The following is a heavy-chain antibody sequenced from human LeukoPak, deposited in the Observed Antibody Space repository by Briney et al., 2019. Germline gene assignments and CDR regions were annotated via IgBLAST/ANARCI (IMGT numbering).Heavy chain of an antibody. CDR1: GGSISRYC. V-gene: IGHV4-59*01. CDR2: IYYSGST. CDR3: ARAPAEEEEWLVPKTDDAFDI. Sequence: SETLSLTCTVSGGSISRYCWSWIRQPPGKGLEWIGYIYYSGSTNYNPSLKSRVTISVDTSKNQFSLKLSSVTAADTAVDYCARAPAEEEEWLVPKTDDAFDIWGQGTMVTVSS. J-gene: IGHJ3*02. D-gene: IGHD6-6*01.